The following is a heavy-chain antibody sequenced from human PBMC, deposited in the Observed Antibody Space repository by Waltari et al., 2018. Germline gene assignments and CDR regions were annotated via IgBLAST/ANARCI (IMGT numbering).Heavy chain of an antibody. V-gene: IGHV3-23*01. Sequence: EVQLLESGGGLVQPGGSLRLSCAASGFTFSSYAMSWVRQTPGKGLEWVSAISSSGGGTKYAASVTARFTISRDKSQTTLYLQMHGLRAEDSAIYYCAETGYSSGWYGPYFDCWGQGTLVTVSA. CDR2: ISSSGGGT. CDR1: GFTFSSYA. D-gene: IGHD6-19*01. CDR3: AETGYSSGWYGPYFDC. J-gene: IGHJ4*02.